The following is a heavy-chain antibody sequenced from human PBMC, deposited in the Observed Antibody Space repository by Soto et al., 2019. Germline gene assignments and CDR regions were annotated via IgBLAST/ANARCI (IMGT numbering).Heavy chain of an antibody. J-gene: IGHJ6*02. CDR3: ARVRSSGYYYDYYYGMDV. Sequence: QVQLQESGPGLVKPSQTLSLTCTVSGGSISSGDYYWSWIRQPPGKGLEWIGYIYYSGSTYYNPSLKSRVTISVDTSKNQFSLKLSSVTAADTAVYYCARVRSSGYYYDYYYGMDVWGQGTTVTVSS. CDR1: GGSISSGDYY. D-gene: IGHD3-22*01. V-gene: IGHV4-30-4*01. CDR2: IYYSGST.